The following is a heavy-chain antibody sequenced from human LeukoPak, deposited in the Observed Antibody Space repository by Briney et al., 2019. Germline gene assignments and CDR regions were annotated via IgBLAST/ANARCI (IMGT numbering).Heavy chain of an antibody. Sequence: PGGSLRLSCVASGFTFSKYTMSWVRQPPGKGQEWIGEIYHSGSTNYNPSLKSRVTTSVDKSKNQFSLKLSSVTAADTAVYYCARDPVLGYDFWSGYHHRGWFDPWGQGTLVTVSS. J-gene: IGHJ5*02. CDR3: ARDPVLGYDFWSGYHHRGWFDP. CDR2: IYHSGST. V-gene: IGHV4-4*02. D-gene: IGHD3-3*01. CDR1: GFTFSKYTM.